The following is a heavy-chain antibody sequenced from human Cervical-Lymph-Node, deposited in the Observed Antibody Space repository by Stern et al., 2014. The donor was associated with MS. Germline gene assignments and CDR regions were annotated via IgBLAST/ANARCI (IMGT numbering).Heavy chain of an antibody. J-gene: IGHJ4*02. V-gene: IGHV2-5*02. D-gene: IGHD2-15*01. CDR1: GFSVTTAGVG. CDR3: AHSRVKYCRGGTCYSSLFDY. Sequence: QITLKESGPTLVKPTQTVTLTCTLSGFSVTTAGVGVGWIRQPPGKALEWLALIYLDDDKFDSPSLKNRLTITKDTSKHQVVLTMTNVDPMDTATYYCAHSRVKYCRGGTCYSSLFDYWGQGTLVTVSS. CDR2: IYLDDDK.